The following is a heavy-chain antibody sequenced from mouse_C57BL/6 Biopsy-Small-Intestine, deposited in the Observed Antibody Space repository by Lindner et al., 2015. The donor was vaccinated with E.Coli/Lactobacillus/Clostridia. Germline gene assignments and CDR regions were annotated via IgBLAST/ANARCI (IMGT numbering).Heavy chain of an antibody. J-gene: IGHJ3*01. CDR2: IYPRSGNT. CDR3: AREDGSSPFAY. V-gene: IGHV1-81*01. Sequence: VQLQESGAELARPGASVKLSCKASGYTFTSSGISWVKQRTGQGLEWIGEIYPRSGNTYYNEKFKGKATLTADKPSSTAYMQLSSLTYEDSAVYYCAREDGSSPFAYWGQGTLVTVSA. CDR1: GYTFTSSG. D-gene: IGHD1-1*01.